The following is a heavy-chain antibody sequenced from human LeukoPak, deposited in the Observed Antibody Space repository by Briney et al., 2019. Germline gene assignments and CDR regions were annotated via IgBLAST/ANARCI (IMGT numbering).Heavy chain of an antibody. V-gene: IGHV3-21*03. CDR3: ARDFYDGFALDY. D-gene: IGHD2/OR15-2a*01. CDR1: GFAFNTYS. Sequence: GSLGLLCPASGFAFNTYSMNWGRPAPGKGGEGVSFIFSSSTYIYYTDSVKGRFTISRDNARNSLYLQMDNLRAEDTGVYYCARDFYDGFALDYWGQGTLVTVSS. J-gene: IGHJ4*02. CDR2: IFSSSTYI.